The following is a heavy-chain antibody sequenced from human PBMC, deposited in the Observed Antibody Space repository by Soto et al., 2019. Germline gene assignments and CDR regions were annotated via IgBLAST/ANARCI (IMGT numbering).Heavy chain of an antibody. J-gene: IGHJ5*02. CDR3: ARHFGDFWSGYYIGWFDP. CDR1: GGSISSSSYY. Sequence: SETLSLTCTVSGGSISSSSYYWGWIRQPPGKGLEWIGSIYYSGSTYYNPSLKSRVTISVDTSKNQFSLKLSSVTAADTAVYYCARHFGDFWSGYYIGWFDPWGQGTLVTVSS. CDR2: IYYSGST. D-gene: IGHD3-3*01. V-gene: IGHV4-39*01.